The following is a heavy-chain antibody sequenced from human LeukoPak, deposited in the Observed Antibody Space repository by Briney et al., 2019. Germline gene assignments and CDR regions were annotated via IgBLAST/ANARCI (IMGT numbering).Heavy chain of an antibody. CDR1: GFTFDDYA. CDR3: AKGGAANWSDP. CDR2: ISWNSGSI. J-gene: IGHJ5*02. Sequence: GRSLRLSCAASGFTFDDYAMHWVRQAPGKGLEWVSGISWNSGSIGYADSVKGRFTISRDNAKNSLYLQMNSLRAEDTALYYCAKGGAANWSDPGGQGTLVTVSS. D-gene: IGHD6-25*01. V-gene: IGHV3-9*01.